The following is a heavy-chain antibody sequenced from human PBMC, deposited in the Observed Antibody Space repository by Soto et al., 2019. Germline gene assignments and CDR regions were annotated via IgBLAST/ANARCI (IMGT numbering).Heavy chain of an antibody. V-gene: IGHV4-59*01. CDR3: ARDRAFCSGRSCSSPPDYCYYMDV. CDR1: GVSISSSY. J-gene: IGHJ6*03. D-gene: IGHD2-15*01. CDR2: IYNSGST. Sequence: QVQLQESGPGLVKPSETLSLTCTVSGVSISSSYWSWIRQPPGKGLEWIGYIYNSGSTNYNPSLKSRVTISVDTSKNQVSLGLSSVTAADTAVYYCARDRAFCSGRSCSSPPDYCYYMDVWGKGTTVTVS.